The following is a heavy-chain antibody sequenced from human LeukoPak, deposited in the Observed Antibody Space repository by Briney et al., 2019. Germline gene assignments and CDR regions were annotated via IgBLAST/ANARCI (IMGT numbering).Heavy chain of an antibody. D-gene: IGHD3-10*01. J-gene: IGHJ4*02. CDR3: AKDWDYYDSGSYSYFDY. Sequence: GGSLRLSCAASGFTFSSYGMHRVRQAPGKGLEWVAVIWYDGSNKYYADSVKGRFTISRDTSKNTLYLQMNSLRAEDTAVYYCAKDWDYYDSGSYSYFDYWGQGTLVTVSS. CDR2: IWYDGSNK. V-gene: IGHV3-33*06. CDR1: GFTFSSYG.